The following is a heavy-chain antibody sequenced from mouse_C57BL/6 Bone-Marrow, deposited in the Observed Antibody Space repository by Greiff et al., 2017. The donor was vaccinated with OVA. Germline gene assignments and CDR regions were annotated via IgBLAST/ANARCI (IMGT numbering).Heavy chain of an antibody. CDR1: GYTFTSYG. V-gene: IGHV1-81*01. CDR2: IYPRSGNT. J-gene: IGHJ4*01. Sequence: QVQLQQSGAELVRPGASVKLSCKASGYTFTSYGISWVKQRTGQGLEWIGEIYPRSGNTYYNEKFKGKATLTADKSSSTAYMELRSLTSEDSAVYFCARPPYYAMDYWGQGTSVTVSS. CDR3: ARPPYYAMDY.